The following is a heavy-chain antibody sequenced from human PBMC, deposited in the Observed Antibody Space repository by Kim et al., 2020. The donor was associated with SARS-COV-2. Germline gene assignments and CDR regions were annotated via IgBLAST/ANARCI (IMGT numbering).Heavy chain of an antibody. Sequence: AQRFQGRVTMTRDTSTSTVYMELSSLRSEDTAVYYCAREGAAATFNWFDPWGQGTLVTVSS. CDR3: AREGAAATFNWFDP. V-gene: IGHV1-46*01. J-gene: IGHJ5*02. D-gene: IGHD2-15*01.